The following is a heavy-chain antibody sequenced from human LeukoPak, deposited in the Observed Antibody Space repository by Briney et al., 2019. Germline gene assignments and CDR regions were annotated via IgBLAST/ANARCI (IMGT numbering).Heavy chain of an antibody. Sequence: GGSLRLSCAASGFTFSSYWMSWVRQAPGKGLEWVANIKQDGSEKYYVDSVKGRFTISRDNAKNSLYLQMNSLRAEDTAVYYCAKGRREYSGYGDYWGQGTLVTVSS. CDR1: GFTFSSYW. D-gene: IGHD5-12*01. CDR2: IKQDGSEK. J-gene: IGHJ4*02. CDR3: AKGRREYSGYGDY. V-gene: IGHV3-7*01.